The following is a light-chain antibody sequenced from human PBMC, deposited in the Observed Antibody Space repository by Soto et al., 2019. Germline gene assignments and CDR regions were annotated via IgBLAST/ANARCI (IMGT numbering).Light chain of an antibody. V-gene: IGKV3-20*01. CDR3: QQYGSSLLMYT. Sequence: EIVLTQSPGTLSLSPGERATLSCRASQSVSSSYLAWYQQKPGQAPRLLIYGASSRATGIPDRFSGSGSGTDFTLTISRLEPEDVAVYYCQQYGSSLLMYTFGQGTKLEIK. CDR1: QSVSSSY. J-gene: IGKJ2*01. CDR2: GAS.